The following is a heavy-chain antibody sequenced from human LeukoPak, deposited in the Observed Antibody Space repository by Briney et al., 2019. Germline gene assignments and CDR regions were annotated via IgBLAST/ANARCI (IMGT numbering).Heavy chain of an antibody. Sequence: GGSLRLSCAASGFTFSSYWMHWARQAPGKGLVWVSRINSDGSSTSYADSVKGRFTISRDNAKNTLYLQMNSLRAEDTAVYYCARVVSVEGGFDYWGQGTLVTVSS. D-gene: IGHD2-8*01. CDR2: INSDGSST. J-gene: IGHJ4*02. V-gene: IGHV3-74*01. CDR3: ARVVSVEGGFDY. CDR1: GFTFSSYW.